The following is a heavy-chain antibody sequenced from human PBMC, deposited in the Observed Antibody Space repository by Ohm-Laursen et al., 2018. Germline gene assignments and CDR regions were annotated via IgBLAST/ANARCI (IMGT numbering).Heavy chain of an antibody. Sequence: SLRLSCTAPGFTFNNAWMYWVRQAPGKGLECVGHVKSEADGGTTHYTAPVQGRFSISRDDSKNIVHLQMNSLSTEDTAMYYCTAGIPGLSRSSDYWGQGTLVTVSS. V-gene: IGHV3-15*01. J-gene: IGHJ4*02. CDR1: GFTFNNAW. D-gene: IGHD6-19*01. CDR3: TAGIPGLSRSSDY. CDR2: VKSEADGGTT.